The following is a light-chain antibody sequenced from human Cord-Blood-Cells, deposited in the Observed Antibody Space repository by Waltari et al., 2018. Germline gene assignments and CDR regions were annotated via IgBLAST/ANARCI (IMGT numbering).Light chain of an antibody. Sequence: QSALTQPASVSGSPGQSITISCPGTSSDFGSYNLFSWYQQHPGKAPKLMIYEVSKRPSGVSNRFSGSKSGNTASLTISGLQAEDEADYYCCSYAGSSTVVFGGGTKLTVL. CDR3: CSYAGSSTVV. V-gene: IGLV2-23*02. CDR1: SSDFGSYNL. J-gene: IGLJ2*01. CDR2: EVS.